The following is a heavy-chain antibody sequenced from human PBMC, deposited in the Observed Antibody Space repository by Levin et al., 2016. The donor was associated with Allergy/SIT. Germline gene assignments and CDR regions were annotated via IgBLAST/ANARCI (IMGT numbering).Heavy chain of an antibody. Sequence: WVRQAPGQGLEWMGIINPSTGSTTYAQKFQGRVTMTRDTSTSTVYMELSSLRSEDTAVYYCARLDITRAFDIWGQGTMVTVSS. D-gene: IGHD1-14*01. CDR3: ARLDITRAFDI. V-gene: IGHV1-46*01. J-gene: IGHJ3*02. CDR2: INPSTGST.